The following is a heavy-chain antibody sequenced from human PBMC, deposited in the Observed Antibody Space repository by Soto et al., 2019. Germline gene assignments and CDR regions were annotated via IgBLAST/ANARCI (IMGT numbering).Heavy chain of an antibody. CDR3: AILRGYLKAAFDY. J-gene: IGHJ4*02. Sequence: EVQLLESGGGLVQPGGSLRLSCAASGFTFSSYAMSWVRQAPGKGLEWVSAISGSCGSTYYADSVKGRFTISRDNSKHPLYLQMTSLRAEDTPVYYCAILRGYLKAAFDYWGQGTLVTVSS. CDR2: ISGSCGST. D-gene: IGHD5-18*01. CDR1: GFTFSSYA. V-gene: IGHV3-23*01.